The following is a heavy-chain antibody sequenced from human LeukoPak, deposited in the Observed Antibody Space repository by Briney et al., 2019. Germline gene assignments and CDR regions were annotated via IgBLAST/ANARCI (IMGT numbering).Heavy chain of an antibody. V-gene: IGHV4-59*08. CDR1: GGSISSYY. D-gene: IGHD3-3*01. CDR2: IYYSGST. CDR3: ARRRYYDFWSGYYHDY. Sequence: SETLSLTCTVSGGSISSYYWSWIRQPPGKGLEWIGYIYYSGSTNYNPSLKSRVTISVDTSKNQFSLKLSSVTAADTAVYYCARRRYYDFWSGYYHDYWGQGTLVTVSS. J-gene: IGHJ4*02.